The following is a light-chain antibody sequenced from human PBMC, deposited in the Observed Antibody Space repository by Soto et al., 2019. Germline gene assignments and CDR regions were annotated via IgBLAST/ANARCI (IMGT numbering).Light chain of an antibody. V-gene: IGKV1-9*01. J-gene: IGKJ1*01. CDR2: DAS. Sequence: DIQLTQSPSFLSASVGDRGTITCRASQGIGRYLAWYQEKPGKAPKFLIYDASTLQSGVPSRFSGSGSGTEFTLTISSLQPDDFGSYYCQHMRTFGQGTKVDIK. CDR3: QHMRT. CDR1: QGIGRY.